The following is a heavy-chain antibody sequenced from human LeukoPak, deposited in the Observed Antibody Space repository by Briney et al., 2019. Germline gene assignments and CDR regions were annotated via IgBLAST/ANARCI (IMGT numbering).Heavy chain of an antibody. Sequence: PGGSLRLSCAASGFTFGSFSMTWVRQAPGKGLEWVAVISYDGSNKYYSDSVKGRFTISRDNSKNTLYLQMNSLRAEDTAVYYCARDDCSGGTCLGGYWGQGTLVTVSS. CDR1: GFTFGSFS. CDR2: ISYDGSNK. D-gene: IGHD2-15*01. J-gene: IGHJ4*02. V-gene: IGHV3-30*03. CDR3: ARDDCSGGTCLGGY.